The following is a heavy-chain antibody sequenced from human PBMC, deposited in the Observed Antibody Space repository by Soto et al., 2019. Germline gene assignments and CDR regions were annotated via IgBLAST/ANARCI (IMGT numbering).Heavy chain of an antibody. Sequence: PGGSLRLSCTGSGFTCSTYWMTWVRQAPGKGLAWVAVISYDGSNKYYADSVKGRFTISRDNSKNTLYLQMNSLRAEDTAVYYCAKPPGEGNFEWLLHHSSYAMHVCGPGPT. CDR2: ISYDGSNK. D-gene: IGHD3-3*01. CDR1: GFTCSTYW. CDR3: AKPPGEGNFEWLLHHSSYAMHV. J-gene: IGHJ6*02. V-gene: IGHV3-30*18.